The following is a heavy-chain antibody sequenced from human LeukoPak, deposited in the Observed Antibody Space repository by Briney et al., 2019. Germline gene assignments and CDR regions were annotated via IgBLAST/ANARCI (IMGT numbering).Heavy chain of an antibody. CDR2: INPNSGDT. CDR3: ARTVPVVVVTATFFDY. V-gene: IGHV1-2*02. CDR1: GYTFTGYY. D-gene: IGHD2-15*01. Sequence: ASVRVSCKASGYTFTGYYMHWERQAPGQGLEWMGWINPNSGDTNYAQKFQGRVTMTRDTSISTAYMELSRLRSDDTAVYYCARTVPVVVVTATFFDYWGQGTLVTVSS. J-gene: IGHJ4*02.